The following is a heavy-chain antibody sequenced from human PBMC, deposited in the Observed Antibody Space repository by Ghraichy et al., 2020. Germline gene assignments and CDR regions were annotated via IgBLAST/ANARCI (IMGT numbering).Heavy chain of an antibody. CDR3: ARPVSAGYTLSI. CDR1: GGSISSSSYY. V-gene: IGHV4-39*01. Sequence: SQTLSRTCTVPGGSISSSSYYWGWIRQPPGKGLEWIGSIYYSGSTYYNPSLRSRVTISVDTSKNQFSLKLSPVTAADTAVYYCARPVSAGYTLSIWGQGTMVTVSS. J-gene: IGHJ3*02. CDR2: IYYSGST. D-gene: IGHD6-13*01.